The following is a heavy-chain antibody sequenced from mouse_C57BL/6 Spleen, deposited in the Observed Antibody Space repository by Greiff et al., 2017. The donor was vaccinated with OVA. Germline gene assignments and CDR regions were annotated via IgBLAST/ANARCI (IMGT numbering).Heavy chain of an antibody. CDR3: TRAPLYYGSSYLDY. Sequence: VQLQQSGPELVKPGASVKISCKASGYSFTGYYMHWVKQSHGNILDWIGYIYPYNGVSSYNQKFKGKATLTVDKSSSTAYMELRSLTSEDSAVYYCTRAPLYYGSSYLDYWGQGTTLTVSS. J-gene: IGHJ2*01. CDR1: GYSFTGYY. D-gene: IGHD1-1*01. CDR2: IYPYNGVS. V-gene: IGHV1-31*01.